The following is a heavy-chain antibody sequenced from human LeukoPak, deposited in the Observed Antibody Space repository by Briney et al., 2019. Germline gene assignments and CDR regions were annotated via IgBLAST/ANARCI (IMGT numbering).Heavy chain of an antibody. V-gene: IGHV4-59*12. CDR2: IYYNGNT. CDR3: ARVVSDYYGSGKSTTYYFDY. CDR1: DGSINSYY. D-gene: IGHD3-10*01. Sequence: PSETLSLTCSVSDGSINSYYWNWIRRPPGKGLEWIGYIYYNGNTNYSPSLKSRVTMSVDTSKNQFSLKLSSVTAADTAVYYCARVVSDYYGSGKSTTYYFDYWGRGTLVTVSS. J-gene: IGHJ4*02.